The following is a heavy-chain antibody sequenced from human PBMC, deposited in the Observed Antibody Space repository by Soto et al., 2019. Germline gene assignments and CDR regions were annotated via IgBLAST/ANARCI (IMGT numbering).Heavy chain of an antibody. CDR3: ARARKQLVTKLFDC. CDR1: GYTFTSYG. J-gene: IGHJ4*02. D-gene: IGHD6-13*01. V-gene: IGHV1-18*01. Sequence: ASVKVSCKASGYTFTSYGISWVRQAPGQGLEWMGWISAYNGNTNYAQKLQGRVTMTTDTSTSTAYKELRSLRSDDTAVYYCARARKQLVTKLFDCWGQGTLVTVSS. CDR2: ISAYNGNT.